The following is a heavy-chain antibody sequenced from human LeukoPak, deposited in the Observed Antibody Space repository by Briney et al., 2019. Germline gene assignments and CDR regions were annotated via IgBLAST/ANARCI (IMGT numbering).Heavy chain of an antibody. CDR1: GFTFSSYS. J-gene: IGHJ4*02. Sequence: NPRGSLRLSCAASGFTFSSYSMNWVRQAPGKGLEWVSSISSSSSYIYYADSVKGRFTISRDNAKNSLYLQMNSLRAEDTAVYYCARGHYDILTGYFGYWGQGTLVTVSS. V-gene: IGHV3-21*01. CDR3: ARGHYDILTGYFGY. D-gene: IGHD3-9*01. CDR2: ISSSSSYI.